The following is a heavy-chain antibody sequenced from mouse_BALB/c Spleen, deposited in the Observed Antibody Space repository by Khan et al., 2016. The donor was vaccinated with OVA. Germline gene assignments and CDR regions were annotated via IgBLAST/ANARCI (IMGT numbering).Heavy chain of an antibody. J-gene: IGHJ4*01. CDR2: INPYNDGT. V-gene: IGHV1S136*01. D-gene: IGHD2-10*01. CDR1: GYTFTSYV. CDR3: ARSTYYGNPYAMDY. Sequence: EVQLQQSGPELVKPGASVKMSCKASGYTFTSYVMHWVKQKPGQGLEWIGYINPYNDGTKYNEKFKGKATLTSDKSSSTSYMELSSLTSEDSAVYDCARSTYYGNPYAMDYWGQGTSVTVSA.